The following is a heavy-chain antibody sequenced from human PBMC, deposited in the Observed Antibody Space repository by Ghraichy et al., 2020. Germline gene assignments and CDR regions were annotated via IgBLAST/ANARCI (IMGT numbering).Heavy chain of an antibody. CDR3: ARDGSGSYYDFDY. CDR2: IIPIFGTA. V-gene: IGHV1-69*05. J-gene: IGHJ4*02. D-gene: IGHD1-26*01. CDR1: GGTFSSYA. Sequence: SVKVSCKASGGTFSSYAISWVRQAPGQGLEWMGGIIPIFGTANYAQKFQGRVTITTDESTSTAYMELSSLRSEDTAVYYCARDGSGSYYDFDYWGQGTLVTVSS.